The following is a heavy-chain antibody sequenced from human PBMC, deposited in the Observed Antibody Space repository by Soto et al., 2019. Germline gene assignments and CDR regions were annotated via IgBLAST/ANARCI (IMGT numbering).Heavy chain of an antibody. CDR2: IVPILGPA. CDR3: ARAAKRYFDS. J-gene: IGHJ4*02. Sequence: QVQLVQSGAEVKKPGSSVNVSCKASGGTFNTFAISWVRQAPGQGLEYLGGIVPILGPAFYAQRFQGRVTITADKSTTTAYLELTRLSSEYTGVYYCARAAKRYFDSWGQGTQVTVSS. V-gene: IGHV1-69*06. CDR1: GGTFNTFA.